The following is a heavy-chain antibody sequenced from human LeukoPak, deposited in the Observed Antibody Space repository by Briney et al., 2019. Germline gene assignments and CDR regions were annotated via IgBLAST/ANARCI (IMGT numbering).Heavy chain of an antibody. V-gene: IGHV3-23*01. J-gene: IGHJ4*02. CDR2: ISGSGDST. CDR3: AKVVGSFDY. CDR1: GLTFSNAW. D-gene: IGHD6-25*01. Sequence: GGSLRLSCVVSGLTFSNAWMSWVRQAPGKGLEWVSAISGSGDSTYYADSVKGRFTISRDNSKNTLYLQMSSLRVEDTAVYYCAKVVGSFDYWGQGTLVTVSS.